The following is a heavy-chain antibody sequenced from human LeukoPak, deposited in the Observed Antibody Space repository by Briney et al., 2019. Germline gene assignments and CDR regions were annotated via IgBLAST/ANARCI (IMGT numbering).Heavy chain of an antibody. J-gene: IGHJ5*02. D-gene: IGHD3-9*01. CDR1: GFNLDDYG. CDR3: ANPGAYFDWSIPA. Sequence: GGSLRLSCVASGFNLDDYGMTWVRHVAGKGLEWVSAISWNGGSTGYADSVKGRFTISRDNSKNTLYLQMNSLRAEDTAVYYCANPGAYFDWSIPAWGQGTLVTVSS. V-gene: IGHV3-20*04. CDR2: ISWNGGST.